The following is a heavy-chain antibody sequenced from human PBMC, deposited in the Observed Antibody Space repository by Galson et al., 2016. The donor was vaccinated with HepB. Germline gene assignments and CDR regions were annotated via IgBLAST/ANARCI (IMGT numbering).Heavy chain of an antibody. D-gene: IGHD1-26*01. V-gene: IGHV3-23*01. CDR2: IIVSGGKT. J-gene: IGHJ4*02. CDR3: AGRSFSGSHYVRSFDS. CDR1: GFTFNNYA. Sequence: SCAASGFTFNNYAMSWVRQAPGQGLEWVSTIIVSGGKTYYADSVKGRVTISRDNSKNTLYLHMNSLRAEDTAVYYCAGRSFSGSHYVRSFDSWGQGTLVTVSP.